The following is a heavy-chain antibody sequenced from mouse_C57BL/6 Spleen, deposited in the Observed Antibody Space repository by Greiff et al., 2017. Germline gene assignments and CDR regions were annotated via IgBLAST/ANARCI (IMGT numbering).Heavy chain of an antibody. Sequence: QVQLQQSGAELMKPGASVKLSCKATGYTFTGYWIEWVKQRPGHGLEWIGEILPGSGSTNYNEKFKGKATFTADTSSNTAYMQLSSLTTEDSAIYYGARFGTTQLRLPGWFAYWGQGTLGTVSA. D-gene: IGHD3-2*02. J-gene: IGHJ3*01. CDR2: ILPGSGST. CDR3: ARFGTTQLRLPGWFAY. CDR1: GYTFTGYW. V-gene: IGHV1-9*01.